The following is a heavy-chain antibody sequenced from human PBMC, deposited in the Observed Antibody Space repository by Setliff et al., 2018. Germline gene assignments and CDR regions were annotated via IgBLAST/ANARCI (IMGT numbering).Heavy chain of an antibody. J-gene: IGHJ6*03. Sequence: PSETLSLTCTVSGGSINSGGYYWSWIRQHPGKGLEWIGYIYYSGGTYYNPSLKSRVTISVDTSKNQFSLKLSSVTAADTAVYYCARDRLLVGARYAMDVWGKGTTVTVSS. CDR1: GGSINSGGYY. CDR3: ARDRLLVGARYAMDV. D-gene: IGHD1-26*01. V-gene: IGHV4-31*03. CDR2: IYYSGGT.